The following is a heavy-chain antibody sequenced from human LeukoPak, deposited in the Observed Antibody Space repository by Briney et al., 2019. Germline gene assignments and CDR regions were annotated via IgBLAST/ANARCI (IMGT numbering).Heavy chain of an antibody. V-gene: IGHV3-11*01. D-gene: IGHD3-16*01. J-gene: IGHJ5*02. CDR3: ARLVWGSGGWFDP. CDR1: GFTFGDYY. CDR2: ISSGTSTI. Sequence: GGSLRLSCAASGFTFGDYYMNWIRQAPGKGLECISYISSGTSTIYYADSAKGRFTISRDNTKNSLYLQMNSLRAEDTAVYYCARLVWGSGGWFDPWGQGTLVTVSS.